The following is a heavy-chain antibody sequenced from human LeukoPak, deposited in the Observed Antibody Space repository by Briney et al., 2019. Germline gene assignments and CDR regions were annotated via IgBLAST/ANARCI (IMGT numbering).Heavy chain of an antibody. Sequence: PGGSLRLSCAASGFTFSSYEMNWVRQAPGKGLEWVSYISSSGSTIYYADSVKGRFTISRDNAKNSLYLQMNSLRAEDTAVYYCARTRVGSSWSPPYYYYYYMDVWGKGTTVTISS. D-gene: IGHD6-13*01. CDR3: ARTRVGSSWSPPYYYYYYMDV. CDR2: ISSSGSTI. V-gene: IGHV3-48*03. J-gene: IGHJ6*03. CDR1: GFTFSSYE.